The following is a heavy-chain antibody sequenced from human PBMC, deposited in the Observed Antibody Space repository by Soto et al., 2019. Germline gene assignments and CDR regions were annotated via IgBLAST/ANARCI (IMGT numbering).Heavy chain of an antibody. CDR1: GGSISYY. CDR2: IYTSGST. V-gene: IGHV4-4*07. CDR3: ARISSVDPYGYVNGGLDV. Sequence: PSETLSLTCTVSGGSISYYWSWIRQPAGKGLEWIGRIYTSGSTNYNPSLKSRVTMSIDTSKNQFSLKLTSVTAADTAVYYCARISSVDPYGYVNGGLDVWGQGTTVTVSS. D-gene: IGHD5-18*01. J-gene: IGHJ6*02.